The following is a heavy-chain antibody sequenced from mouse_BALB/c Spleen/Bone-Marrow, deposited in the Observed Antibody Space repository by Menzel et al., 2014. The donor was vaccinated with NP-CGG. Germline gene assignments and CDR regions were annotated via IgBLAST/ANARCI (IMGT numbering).Heavy chain of an antibody. CDR2: ISPEDGDI. Sequence: VQLQQSDTELVKPGASVKISCKASGYTFTDHAIHWVKQRPEQGLEWIGYISPEDGDIKYNEKFKGKATLTADKSSSTAYMQLNSLTSEDSAVYVCKRSAYWGQGTLVTVSA. CDR3: KRSAY. CDR1: GYTFTDHA. V-gene: IGHV1S53*03. J-gene: IGHJ3*01.